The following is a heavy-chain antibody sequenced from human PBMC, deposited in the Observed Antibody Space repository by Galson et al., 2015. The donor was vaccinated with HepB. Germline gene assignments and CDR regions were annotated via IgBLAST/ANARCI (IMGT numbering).Heavy chain of an antibody. CDR3: ARDRGPGYSSGWPTFDP. CDR2: IKQDGSEK. J-gene: IGHJ5*02. D-gene: IGHD6-19*01. CDR1: GFTFSSYW. Sequence: SLRLSCAASGFTFSSYWMSWVRQAPGKGLEWVANIKQDGSEKYYVDSVKGRFTISRDNAKNSLYLRMNSLRAEDTAVYYCARDRGPGYSSGWPTFDPWGQGTLVTVSS. V-gene: IGHV3-7*03.